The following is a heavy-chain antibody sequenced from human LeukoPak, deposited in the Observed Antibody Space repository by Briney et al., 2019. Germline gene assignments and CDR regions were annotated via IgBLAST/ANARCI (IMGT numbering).Heavy chain of an antibody. D-gene: IGHD6-19*01. CDR1: GFTFSDYY. CDR3: ARGDEVAGTFDAFDI. CDR2: ISSSGSTI. Sequence: GGSLRLSCAASGFTFSDYYMSWIRQAPGKGLEWVSYISSSGSTIYYADSVKGRFTISRDNAKNSLYLQMTSLRAEDTAVYYCARGDEVAGTFDAFDIWGQGTMVTVSS. V-gene: IGHV3-11*01. J-gene: IGHJ3*02.